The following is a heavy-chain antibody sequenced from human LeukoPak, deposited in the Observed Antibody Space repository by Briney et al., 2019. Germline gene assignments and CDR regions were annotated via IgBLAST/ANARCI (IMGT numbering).Heavy chain of an antibody. V-gene: IGHV4-4*07. Sequence: SETLSLTCTVSGGSFTTYYWSWIRQPAGRGLEWIGHIDSSGTTNYNPSLKSRVTMSTDPSKNQFSLKLSSVTAADTAIYYCARDAKYYYGSRTFFFYEHWGQGTLLTVSS. CDR1: GGSFTTYY. D-gene: IGHD3-10*01. CDR3: ARDAKYYYGSRTFFFYEH. J-gene: IGHJ4*02. CDR2: IDSSGTT.